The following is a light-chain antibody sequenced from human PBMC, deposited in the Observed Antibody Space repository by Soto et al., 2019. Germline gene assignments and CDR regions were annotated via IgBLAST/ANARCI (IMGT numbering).Light chain of an antibody. J-gene: IGKJ5*01. Sequence: EIVLTHSPGTLSLSPGERATLSCRASQSVSSSYLAWYQQKPGQAPRLLIYGASSRATGIPDRFSGSGSGTDFTLTISRLEPEDFAVYYCQQYGSSPPGITFGQGTRLEIK. CDR1: QSVSSSY. V-gene: IGKV3-20*01. CDR3: QQYGSSPPGIT. CDR2: GAS.